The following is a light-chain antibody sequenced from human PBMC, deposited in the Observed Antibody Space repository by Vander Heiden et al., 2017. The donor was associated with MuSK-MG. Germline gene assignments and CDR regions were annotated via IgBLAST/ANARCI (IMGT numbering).Light chain of an antibody. V-gene: IGKV1-12*01. Sequence: DIQMTQSPSSVSASVGDRVTITCRASQGIGSWLVWYQQKPGKASKLLIYAASSLHSGVPSRFSGSGSGTDFTLTISSLHPEDFATYYCQQANSFPLTFGGGTKVEIK. CDR1: QGIGSW. J-gene: IGKJ4*01. CDR3: QQANSFPLT. CDR2: AAS.